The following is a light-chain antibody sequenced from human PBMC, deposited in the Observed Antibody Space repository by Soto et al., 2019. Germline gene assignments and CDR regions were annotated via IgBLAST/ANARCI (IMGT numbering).Light chain of an antibody. Sequence: QSALTQPASVSGSPGQSIIISCTGTSSDVGSYNFVSWYQQHPGKAPKLMIYEVSKRPSGVSNRFSGSKSGNTVSLTISGLQPEDEADYYCCSYAGNSGVFGGGTKLTVL. CDR1: SSDVGSYNF. J-gene: IGLJ3*02. CDR2: EVS. V-gene: IGLV2-23*02. CDR3: CSYAGNSGV.